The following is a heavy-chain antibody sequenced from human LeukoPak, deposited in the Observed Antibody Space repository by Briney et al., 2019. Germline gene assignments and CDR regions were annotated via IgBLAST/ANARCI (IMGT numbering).Heavy chain of an antibody. V-gene: IGHV1-46*01. CDR2: IYPRDGST. J-gene: IGHJ4*02. CDR3: ERDQEGFDY. Sequence: ASVKVSCKASAYTFTSNYIHWVRQAPGQGLEWMGMIYPRDGSTSYAQKFQGRVTVTRDTSTSTVHMELSGLRSEDTAVYYCERDQEGFDYWGQGTLVTVSS. CDR1: AYTFTSNY.